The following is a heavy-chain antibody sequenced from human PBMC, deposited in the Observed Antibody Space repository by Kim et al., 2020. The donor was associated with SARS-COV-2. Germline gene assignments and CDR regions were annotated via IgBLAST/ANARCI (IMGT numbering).Heavy chain of an antibody. J-gene: IGHJ6*02. Sequence: SVKVSCKASGGTFSSYAISWVRQAPGQGLEWMGGIIPIFGTANYAQKFQGRVTITADESTSTAYMELSSLRSEDTAVYYCARNYDFWSGYNYYYYGMDVWGQGTTVTVSS. D-gene: IGHD3-3*01. V-gene: IGHV1-69*13. CDR3: ARNYDFWSGYNYYYYGMDV. CDR2: IIPIFGTA. CDR1: GGTFSSYA.